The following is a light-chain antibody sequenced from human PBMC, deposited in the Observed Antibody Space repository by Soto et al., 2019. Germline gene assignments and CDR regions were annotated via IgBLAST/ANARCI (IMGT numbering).Light chain of an antibody. CDR3: CSHTSSSPYV. Sequence: QSALTQPRSVSGPPGQSVSISCSGTSSDVGTYNYVSWYQQHPGKAPKLMIYDVSKRPSGVPDRFSGSKSGNTASLTISGLQAEDEADYYCCSHTSSSPYVFGTGTKLTVL. CDR1: SSDVGTYNY. CDR2: DVS. J-gene: IGLJ1*01. V-gene: IGLV2-11*01.